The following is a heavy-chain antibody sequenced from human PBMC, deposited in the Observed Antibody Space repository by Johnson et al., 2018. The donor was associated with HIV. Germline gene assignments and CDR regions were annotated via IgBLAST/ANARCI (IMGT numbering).Heavy chain of an antibody. CDR1: GFTFDDYT. CDR3: TKELQATIVVFNALDI. D-gene: IGHD3-22*01. V-gene: IGHV3-43*01. CDR2: ISWNGGST. J-gene: IGHJ3*02. Sequence: VQLVESGGDVVQPGRSLRLSCVASGFTFDDYTMHWVRQVPGKGLEWVSLISWNGGSTYYADSVEGRFTISRDNSENSLYLQMNSLRSEDTALYYCTKELQATIVVFNALDIWGQGTMVTVSS.